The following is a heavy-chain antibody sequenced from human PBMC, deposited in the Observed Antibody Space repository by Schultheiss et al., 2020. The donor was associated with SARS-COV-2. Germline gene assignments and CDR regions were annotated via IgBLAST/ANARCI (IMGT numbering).Heavy chain of an antibody. CDR1: GFTFSNYA. CDR2: ISGSGGST. V-gene: IGHV3-23*01. CDR3: ARGFDTWYFDL. Sequence: GGSLRLSCAASGFTFSNYAMSWVRQAPGKGLEWVSAISGSGGSTYYADSVKGRFTISRDNSKNTLYLQMNSLRAEDTAVYSCARGFDTWYFDLWGRGTLVTVSS. D-gene: IGHD3-9*01. J-gene: IGHJ2*01.